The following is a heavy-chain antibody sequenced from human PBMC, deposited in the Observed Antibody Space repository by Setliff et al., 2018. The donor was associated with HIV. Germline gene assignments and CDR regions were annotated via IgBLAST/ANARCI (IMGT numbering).Heavy chain of an antibody. V-gene: IGHV3-7*01. Sequence: RLSCAASGFTVSSNYMSWVRQAPGKGLEWVANIKQDGSERSYVDSVKGRFTISRDNAKNSLYLQMNSLRAEDTAVYYCAQITVMGYWGQGTLVTVSS. D-gene: IGHD4-4*01. J-gene: IGHJ4*02. CDR3: AQITVMGY. CDR2: IKQDGSER. CDR1: GFTVSSNY.